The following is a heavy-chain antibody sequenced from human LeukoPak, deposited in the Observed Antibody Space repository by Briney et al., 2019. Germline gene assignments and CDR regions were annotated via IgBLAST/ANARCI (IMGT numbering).Heavy chain of an antibody. D-gene: IGHD2-2*01. CDR2: IYYSGST. V-gene: IGHV4-61*05. CDR3: ARGARGYQLLWTNFFEN. J-gene: IGHJ4*02. CDR1: GGSISSSSYY. Sequence: SETLSLTCTVSGGSISSSSYYWGWIRQPPGKGLEWIGYIYYSGSTNYNPSLKSRVTISVDTSKNQFSLKLSSVTAADTAVYYCARGARGYQLLWTNFFENWGQGTLVTVSS.